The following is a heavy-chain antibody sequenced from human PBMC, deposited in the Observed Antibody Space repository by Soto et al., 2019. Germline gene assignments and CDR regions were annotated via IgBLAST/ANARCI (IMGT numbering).Heavy chain of an antibody. CDR2: ISHDGSNT. Sequence: QVQLVQSGGNVVQPGRSLRLSCAASGFTFSNYGMHWFRQAQGKGLEWLAFISHDGSNTYYADSVKGLFTISRDNSQNTLYLQMNSLRAEDTAVFYCAKEPKIRLGLQNFDYRRQGTLVTVSS. CDR3: AKEPKIRLGLQNFDY. J-gene: IGHJ4*01. CDR1: GFTFSNYG. V-gene: IGHV3-30*18. D-gene: IGHD5-18*01.